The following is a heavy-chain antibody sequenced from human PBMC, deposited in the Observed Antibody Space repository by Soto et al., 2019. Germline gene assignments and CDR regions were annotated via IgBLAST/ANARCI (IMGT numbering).Heavy chain of an antibody. CDR2: VNPYSGHA. Sequence: ASVKVSCKASGYSFINFGLNWVRQAPGQGLEWMGWVNPYSGHAKYAQKFQGRVIMTTDTSTSMVYMELRRLTSDDTAFYYCARDSRETVGVKVRGSHGMDVWGQGTTVTVSS. J-gene: IGHJ6*02. CDR3: ARDSRETVGVKVRGSHGMDV. V-gene: IGHV1-18*01. D-gene: IGHD1-26*01. CDR1: GYSFINFG.